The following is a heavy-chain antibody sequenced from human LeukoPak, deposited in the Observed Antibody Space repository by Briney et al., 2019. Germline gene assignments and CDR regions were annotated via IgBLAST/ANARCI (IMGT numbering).Heavy chain of an antibody. V-gene: IGHV4-59*08. CDR3: ARTYGSGKIDY. CDR1: GGSISSYY. Sequence: SETLSLTCTVSGGSISSYYRSWIRQPPGKGLEWIGYIYYSGNTNYNPSLKSRVTISVDTSKNQFSLKLSSVTAADTVVYYCARTYGSGKIDYWGQGTLVTVSS. CDR2: IYYSGNT. J-gene: IGHJ4*02. D-gene: IGHD3-10*01.